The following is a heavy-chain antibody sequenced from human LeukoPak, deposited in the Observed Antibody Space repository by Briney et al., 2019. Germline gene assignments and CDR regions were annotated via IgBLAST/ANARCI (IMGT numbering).Heavy chain of an antibody. CDR3: ARAYSSPNWFDP. CDR2: ISYDGTNK. Sequence: GGSLRLSCAASGFTFSGFAMHWVRQAPGKGLEWVTVISYDGTNKYYADSVKGRFTISRDNSKNTLYLQMNSLRAEDTAVYYCARAYSSPNWFDPWGQGTLVTVSS. CDR1: GFTFSGFA. J-gene: IGHJ5*02. D-gene: IGHD6-13*01. V-gene: IGHV3-30-3*01.